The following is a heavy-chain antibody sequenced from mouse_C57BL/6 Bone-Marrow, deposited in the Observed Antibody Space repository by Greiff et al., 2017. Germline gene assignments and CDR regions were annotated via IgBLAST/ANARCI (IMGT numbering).Heavy chain of an antibody. CDR1: GFNIKDYY. J-gene: IGHJ2*01. Sequence: VQLQQSGAELVRPGASVKLSCTASGFNIKDYYMHWVKQRPEQGLEWIGRIDPEDGDTEYAPKFQGKATMTADTSSNTVYLHLSSLTSEDTAVYYCTTYYYGSSYNYWGQGTTLTVSS. V-gene: IGHV14-1*01. CDR3: TTYYYGSSYNY. CDR2: IDPEDGDT. D-gene: IGHD1-1*01.